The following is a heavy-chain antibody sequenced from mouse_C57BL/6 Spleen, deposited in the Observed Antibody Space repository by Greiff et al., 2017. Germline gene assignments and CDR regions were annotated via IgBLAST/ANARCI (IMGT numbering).Heavy chain of an antibody. Sequence: EVKLVESGGGLVKPGGSLKLSCAASGFTFSDYGMHWVRQAPEKGLEWVAYISSGSSTIYYADTVKGRFTISRDNAKNTLFLQMTSLRSEDTAMYYCARFDYDEGWGKTSPYSYVDVWGTGTTVTVSS. D-gene: IGHD2-4*01. CDR3: ARFDYDEGWGKTSPYSYVDV. J-gene: IGHJ1*03. V-gene: IGHV5-17*01. CDR2: ISSGSSTI. CDR1: GFTFSDYG.